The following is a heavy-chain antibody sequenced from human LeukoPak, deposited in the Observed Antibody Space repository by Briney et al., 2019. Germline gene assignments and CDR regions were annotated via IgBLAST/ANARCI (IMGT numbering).Heavy chain of an antibody. J-gene: IGHJ4*02. CDR3: VRSVDSSGYYPYYFDY. V-gene: IGHV3-30-3*01. D-gene: IGHD3-22*01. Sequence: GGSLRLSCAASGFTFSSYAMHWVRQAPGKGLEWVAVISYDGSNEYYADSVKGRFTISRDNSKNTLYLQMNSLRAEDTAVYYCVRSVDSSGYYPYYFDYWGQGTLVTVSS. CDR1: GFTFSSYA. CDR2: ISYDGSNE.